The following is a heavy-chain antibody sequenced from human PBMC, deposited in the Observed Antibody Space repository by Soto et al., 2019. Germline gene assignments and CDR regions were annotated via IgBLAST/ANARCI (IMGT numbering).Heavy chain of an antibody. CDR3: ARGVRLPFDT. CDR1: GFSFSPYA. V-gene: IGHV3-23*01. J-gene: IGHJ4*02. Sequence: EVHLLESGGSLVQPGGSLRLSCAASGFSFSPYAMSWVRQAPGKGLEWVAGISGSGNKTYYADSVKGWFTISRDNSKDNLYLQMHILRAEDTALYYFARGVRLPFDTWGQGTLVTVSS. D-gene: IGHD4-17*01. CDR2: ISGSGNKT.